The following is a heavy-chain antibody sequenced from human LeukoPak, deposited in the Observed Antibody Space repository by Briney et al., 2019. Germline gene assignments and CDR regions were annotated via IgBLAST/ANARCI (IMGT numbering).Heavy chain of an antibody. CDR3: ARESHATSDY. V-gene: IGHV3-21*06. D-gene: IGHD1-26*01. CDR1: AFTFSDYT. CDR2: ISSSSSYI. J-gene: IGHJ4*02. Sequence: GGSLRLSCAASAFTFSDYTMNWVRQAPGKGLEWVSSISSSSSYIYYADSVKGRFTISRDNAKNSLYLQMNSPRAEDTAVYYCARESHATSDYWGQGTLVIVSS.